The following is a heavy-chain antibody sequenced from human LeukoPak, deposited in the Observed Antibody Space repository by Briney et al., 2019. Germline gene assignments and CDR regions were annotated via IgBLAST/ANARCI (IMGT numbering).Heavy chain of an antibody. D-gene: IGHD2-8*01. CDR1: GYTFTDYY. V-gene: IGHV1-2*02. CDR2: INPHSGGT. J-gene: IGHJ4*02. Sequence: GASVKVSCKPSGYTFTDYYMHWVRQAPGQGLEWMGWINPHSGGTKYAQKFQGRVTVTRDTSITTAYMELNWLNSDDTAIYYCAREFSADAIYYKNFDYWGQGTLVTVSS. CDR3: AREFSADAIYYKNFDY.